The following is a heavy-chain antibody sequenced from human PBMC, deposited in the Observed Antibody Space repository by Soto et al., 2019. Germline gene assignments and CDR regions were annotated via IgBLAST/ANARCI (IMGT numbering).Heavy chain of an antibody. J-gene: IGHJ4*02. CDR1: GYTFTSYG. D-gene: IGHD1-7*01. CDR2: ISAYNGNT. Sequence: GASVKVSCKASGYTFTSYGISWVRQAPGQGLEWMGWISAYNGNTNYAQKLQGRVTMTTDTSTSTAYMELRSLRSDDTAVYYCARVQSPHITGTTRPFDYWGQGTQVTVSS. CDR3: ARVQSPHITGTTRPFDY. V-gene: IGHV1-18*01.